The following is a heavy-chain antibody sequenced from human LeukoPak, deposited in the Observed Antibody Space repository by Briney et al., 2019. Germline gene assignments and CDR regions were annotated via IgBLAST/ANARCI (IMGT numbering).Heavy chain of an antibody. CDR3: ARDGSTAEYFQH. Sequence: GGSLRLSCAASGFTVSSNYMSWVRQAPGKGLEWVSVIYSGGSTFYADSVKGRFTLSRDNSRNTLYLQMSSLRAEDTAVYYCARDGSTAEYFQHWGQGTLVTVSP. CDR1: GFTVSSNY. V-gene: IGHV3-53*01. J-gene: IGHJ1*01. CDR2: IYSGGST.